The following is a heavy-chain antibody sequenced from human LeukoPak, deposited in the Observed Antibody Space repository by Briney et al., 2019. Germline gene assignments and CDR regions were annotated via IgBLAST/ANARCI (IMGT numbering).Heavy chain of an antibody. J-gene: IGHJ4*02. V-gene: IGHV3-23*01. D-gene: IGHD5-18*01. CDR3: AKDIYGYIYGYDY. Sequence: GGSLRLSCATSGFTFAGYAMSWVRQAPGKGLEWVSGISGSDGGTYYAESVKGRFIISRDNSKNTLHLQMNSLRAEDTAVYYCAKDIYGYIYGYDYWGQGTLVTVSS. CDR2: ISGSDGGT. CDR1: GFTFAGYA.